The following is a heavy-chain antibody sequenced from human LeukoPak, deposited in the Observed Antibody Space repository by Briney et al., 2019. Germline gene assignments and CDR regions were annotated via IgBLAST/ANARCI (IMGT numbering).Heavy chain of an antibody. Sequence: GGSLRLSCAASGFTFSSYSMNWVRQAPGKGLEWVSYISSSSSTIYYADSEKGRFTISRDNAKNSLYLQMNSLRAEDTAVYYCARGGSYDYVWGSYRFDYWGQGTLVTVSS. CDR3: ARGGSYDYVWGSYRFDY. CDR1: GFTFSSYS. V-gene: IGHV3-48*01. J-gene: IGHJ4*02. CDR2: ISSSSSTI. D-gene: IGHD3-16*02.